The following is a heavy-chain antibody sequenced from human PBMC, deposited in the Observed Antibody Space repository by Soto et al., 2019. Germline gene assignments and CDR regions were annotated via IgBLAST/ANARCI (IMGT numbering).Heavy chain of an antibody. J-gene: IGHJ6*02. V-gene: IGHV1-18*01. CDR1: GYTFTSYG. CDR3: ARGEVGYYYYYSGMDV. Sequence: QVQLVQSGAEVKKPGASLKVSCKASGYTFTSYGITWARQAPGQGLEWMGWISAYNGNTKYAQKFQGRVTMTTDPSTSTAYMELRSLRSDDTAVYYCARGEVGYYYYYSGMDVWGQGTTVTVSS. D-gene: IGHD1-26*01. CDR2: ISAYNGNT.